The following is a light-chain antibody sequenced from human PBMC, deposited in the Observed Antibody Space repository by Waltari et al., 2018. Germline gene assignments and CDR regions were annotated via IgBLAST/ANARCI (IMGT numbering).Light chain of an antibody. CDR1: QGISSY. V-gene: IGKV1-9*01. CDR2: TAS. Sequence: QLTQSPSSLSASVGASVTITCRASQGISSYLAWYQQKPGKAPKLLIYTASTWQSGVPSRFSGSGSGTDFTLTISSLQPEDFATYYCQQVYSSPLTFGQGTRLEIK. J-gene: IGKJ5*01. CDR3: QQVYSSPLT.